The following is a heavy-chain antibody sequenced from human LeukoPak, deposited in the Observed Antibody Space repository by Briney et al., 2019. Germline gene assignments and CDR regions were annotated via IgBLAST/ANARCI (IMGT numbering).Heavy chain of an antibody. J-gene: IGHJ6*03. D-gene: IGHD3-3*01. CDR3: ARGFPDFWSGYYKPYYYMDV. CDR2: INHSGST. Sequence: PSETLSLTCAAYGGSFSGYYWSWIRQPPGKGLEWIGEINHSGSTNYNPSLKSRVTISVDTSKNQFSLKLSSVTAADTAVYYCARGFPDFWSGYYKPYYYMDVWGKGTTVTVSS. CDR1: GGSFSGYY. V-gene: IGHV4-34*01.